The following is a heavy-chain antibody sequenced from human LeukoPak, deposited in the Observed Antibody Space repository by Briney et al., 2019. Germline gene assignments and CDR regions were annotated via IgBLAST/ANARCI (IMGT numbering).Heavy chain of an antibody. D-gene: IGHD6-19*01. V-gene: IGHV3-64*01. Sequence: GGSLRLSCAASGFTFSSYAMHWVRRAPGKGLEYVSAISSNGGSTYYANSVKGRFTISRDNSKNTLYLQMGSLRAEDMAVYYCASVRSGWSNDYWGQGTLVTVSS. CDR3: ASVRSGWSNDY. CDR2: ISSNGGST. CDR1: GFTFSSYA. J-gene: IGHJ4*02.